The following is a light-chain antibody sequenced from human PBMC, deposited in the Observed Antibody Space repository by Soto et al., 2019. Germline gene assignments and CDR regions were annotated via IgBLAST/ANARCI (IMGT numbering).Light chain of an antibody. J-gene: IGLJ2*01. V-gene: IGLV3-21*02. CDR2: DDS. CDR3: QVWDGLSDHVI. CDR1: NIESKS. Sequence: SYELTQPPSVSVAPGQTAXITCGXXNIESKSVHWYQQRPGQAPVLVVHDDSDRPSGIPERISGSNSGNTATLTISRVEAGDEAEYYCQVWDGLSDHVIFGGGTKLTVL.